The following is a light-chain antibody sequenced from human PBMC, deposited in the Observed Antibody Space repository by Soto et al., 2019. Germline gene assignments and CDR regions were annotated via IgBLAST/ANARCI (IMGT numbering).Light chain of an antibody. CDR1: SSDVGGYNY. J-gene: IGLJ2*01. CDR2: EVR. Sequence: QSALTQPASVSGSPGQSITISCTGTSSDVGGYNYVSGYQQHPGKAPKLMIYEVRERPSGVPDRFSGSKSGNTASLTVSGLQAEDEADYYCSSYAGNNNLLFGGGTQLTVL. V-gene: IGLV2-8*01. CDR3: SSYAGNNNLL.